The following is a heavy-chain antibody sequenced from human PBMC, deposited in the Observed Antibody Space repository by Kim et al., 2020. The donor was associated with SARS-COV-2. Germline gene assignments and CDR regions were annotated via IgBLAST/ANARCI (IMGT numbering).Heavy chain of an antibody. CDR2: INHSGST. CDR1: GGSFSGYY. CDR3: ARARWRGYDLDP. Sequence: SETLSLTCAVYGGSFSGYYWSWIRQPPGKGLEWIGEINHSGSTNYNPPLKSRVTISVDTSKNQFSLKLSSVTAADTAVYYCARARWRGYDLDPWGQGTLVTVSS. V-gene: IGHV4-34*01. J-gene: IGHJ5*02. D-gene: IGHD5-12*01.